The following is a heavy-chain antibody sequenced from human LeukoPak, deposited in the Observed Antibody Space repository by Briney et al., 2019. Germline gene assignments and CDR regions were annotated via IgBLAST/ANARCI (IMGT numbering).Heavy chain of an antibody. CDR2: TMFDGSIK. Sequence: PGGSLRLSCAVSGFIFSDYGFHWVRQAPGKGLEWVAVTMFDGSIKHYADSVKGRFTISRDDSKNTLYLQMNFLKSEDTAVYYCARWGGTRQYYFDYWGQGTLVTVSS. V-gene: IGHV3-33*01. D-gene: IGHD1-1*01. J-gene: IGHJ4*02. CDR1: GFIFSDYG. CDR3: ARWGGTRQYYFDY.